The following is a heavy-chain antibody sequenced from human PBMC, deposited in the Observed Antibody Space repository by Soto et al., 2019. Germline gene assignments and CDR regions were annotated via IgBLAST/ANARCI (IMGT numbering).Heavy chain of an antibody. J-gene: IGHJ6*02. CDR2: IHWDDDK. CDR3: AHRLCNPTATFHYYLGMDV. V-gene: IGHV2-5*02. Sequence: SGPTLVNPTETLTLTCTFSGFSLNTEGVAVGWISQPPGKAQEWLALIHWDDDKYYSPSLRSRLTITKDSSKDLVVLTMTNMDPVDTGTYYCAHRLCNPTATFHYYLGMDVWGQGTTVTVSS. CDR1: GFSLNTEGVA. D-gene: IGHD2-15*01.